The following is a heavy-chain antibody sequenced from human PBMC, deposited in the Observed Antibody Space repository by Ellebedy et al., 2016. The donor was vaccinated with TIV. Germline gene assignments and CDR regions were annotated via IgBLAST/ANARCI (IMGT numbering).Heavy chain of an antibody. J-gene: IGHJ4*02. CDR1: GFTFSSYG. CDR2: IWYDGSNK. Sequence: GGSLRLXCAASGFTFSSYGMHWVRQAPGKGLEWVAVIWYDGSNKYYTDSVKGRFTISRDNSKNTLYLQMNSLRAEDTAVYYCARGLLWFGEWGFDYWGQGTLVTVSS. V-gene: IGHV3-33*01. CDR3: ARGLLWFGEWGFDY. D-gene: IGHD3-10*01.